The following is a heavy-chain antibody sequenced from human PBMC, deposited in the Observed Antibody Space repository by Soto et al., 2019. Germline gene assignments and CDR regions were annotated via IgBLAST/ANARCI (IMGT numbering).Heavy chain of an antibody. CDR2: MNPNSGNT. CDR1: GYTFTSYD. D-gene: IGHD2-15*01. J-gene: IGHJ6*02. V-gene: IGHV1-8*01. Sequence: ASVKVSCKASGYTFTSYDINWVRQATGQGLEWMGWMNPNSGNTGYAQKFQGRVTMTRNTYISTAYMELSSLRSEGTAVYYCARYSVEYGMDVWGQGTTVTVSS. CDR3: ARYSVEYGMDV.